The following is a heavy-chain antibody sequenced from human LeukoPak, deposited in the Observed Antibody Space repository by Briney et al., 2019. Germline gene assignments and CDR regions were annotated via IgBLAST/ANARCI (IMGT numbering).Heavy chain of an antibody. V-gene: IGHV3-23*01. D-gene: IGHD2-21*01. CDR1: GFTFSSYA. J-gene: IGHJ4*02. Sequence: GALRLSCAASGFTFSSYAMSWVRQAPGKGLEWVSGFTSGGNTHYSDSVKGRFTISRDNSKNTLYLRMNSLRADDTAVYYCAHRRSYCFDYWGQGTLVTVSS. CDR2: FTSGGNT. CDR3: AHRRSYCFDY.